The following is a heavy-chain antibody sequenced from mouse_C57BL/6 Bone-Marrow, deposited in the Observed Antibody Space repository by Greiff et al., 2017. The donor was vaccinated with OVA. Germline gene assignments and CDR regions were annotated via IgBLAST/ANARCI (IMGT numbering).Heavy chain of an antibody. D-gene: IGHD1-1*01. CDR3: ARQDNYYGSSYYFDY. V-gene: IGHV5-6*01. CDR2: ISSGGSYT. Sequence: EVQLVESGGDLVKPGGSLKLSCAASGFTFSSYGMSWVRQTPDKRLEWVATISSGGSYTYYPDSVKGRFTISRDNAKNTLYLQMSSLKSEDTAMYYCARQDNYYGSSYYFDYWGQGTTLTVSS. CDR1: GFTFSSYG. J-gene: IGHJ2*01.